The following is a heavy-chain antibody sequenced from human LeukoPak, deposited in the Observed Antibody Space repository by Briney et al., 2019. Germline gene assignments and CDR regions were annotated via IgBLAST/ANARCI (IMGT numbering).Heavy chain of an antibody. Sequence: ASVRVSCKASGYILSGYTVHWMRQAPEQRLGWMGWINPVKGNTKYSQKFQGRVTITRDTSASTAYMELRSLRSEDTAVYYCARLSESSDYYPLWGQGTLVTVSS. D-gene: IGHD3-22*01. J-gene: IGHJ4*02. V-gene: IGHV1-3*01. CDR3: ARLSESSDYYPL. CDR1: GYILSGYT. CDR2: INPVKGNT.